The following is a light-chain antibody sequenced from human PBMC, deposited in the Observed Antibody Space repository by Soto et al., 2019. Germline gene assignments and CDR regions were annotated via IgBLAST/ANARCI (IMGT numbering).Light chain of an antibody. CDR3: GTWDSSLSAGV. CDR2: ENN. J-gene: IGLJ3*02. V-gene: IGLV1-51*02. Sequence: QSVLTQPPSVSAAPGQKVTISCSGSRSNIGNNYVSWYQQLPGTAPKLLLYENNKRPSGIPDRFSGSKSGTSATLGITGLQTGDEADYYCGTWDSSLSAGVFGGGTKLTVL. CDR1: RSNIGNNY.